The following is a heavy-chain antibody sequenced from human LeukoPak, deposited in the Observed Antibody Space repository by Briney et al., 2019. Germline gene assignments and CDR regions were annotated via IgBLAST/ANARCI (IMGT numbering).Heavy chain of an antibody. CDR1: GDXISSYG. V-gene: IGHV4-59*08. CDR3: ARQGPDAFFDY. CDR2: IYYSGST. J-gene: IGHJ4*02. Sequence: PSETLSLTCSVSGDXISSYGWSWIRQPPGKGLEWIGYIYYSGSTNYNPSLKSRVTISVDTSKNQFSLKLSSVTAADTAVYYCARQGPDAFFDYWGQGTLVTVSS.